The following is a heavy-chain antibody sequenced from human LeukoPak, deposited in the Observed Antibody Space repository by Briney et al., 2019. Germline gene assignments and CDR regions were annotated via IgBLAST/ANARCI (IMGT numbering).Heavy chain of an antibody. CDR2: IYTSGST. CDR1: GGSFSGYY. V-gene: IGHV4-59*10. J-gene: IGHJ4*02. D-gene: IGHD4-17*01. Sequence: PSETLSLTCAVYGGSFSGYYWSWIRQPAGRGLEWIGRIYTSGSTNYNPSLKSRVTMSVDTSKNQFSLKLRSVTAADTAVYYCAKGAVYGDEIDYWGQGTLVTVSS. CDR3: AKGAVYGDEIDY.